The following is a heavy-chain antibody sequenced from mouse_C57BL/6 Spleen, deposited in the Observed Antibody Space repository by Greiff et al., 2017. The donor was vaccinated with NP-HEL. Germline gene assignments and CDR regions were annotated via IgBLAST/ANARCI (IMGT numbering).Heavy chain of an antibody. V-gene: IGHV14-4*01. CDR3: TYYSNYNYYAMDY. Sequence: VQLKESGAELVRPGASVKLSCTASGFNIKDDYMHWVKQRPEQGLEWIGWIDPENGDTEYASKFQGKATITADTSSNTAYLQLSSLTSEDTAVYYCTYYSNYNYYAMDYWGQGTSVTVSS. CDR1: GFNIKDDY. J-gene: IGHJ4*01. D-gene: IGHD2-5*01. CDR2: IDPENGDT.